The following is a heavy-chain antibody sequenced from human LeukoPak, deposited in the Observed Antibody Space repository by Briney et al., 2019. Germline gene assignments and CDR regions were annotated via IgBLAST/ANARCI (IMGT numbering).Heavy chain of an antibody. D-gene: IGHD3-3*01. CDR3: ASYYDFESYFDY. CDR1: GFTFSIYS. Sequence: GGSLRLSCAASGFTFSIYSMSWVRQAPGKGLEWVANIKQDGSEKYYVDSVKGRFTISRDNAKNSLYLQMNSLRAEDTAVYYCASYYDFESYFDYWGQGTLVTVSS. CDR2: IKQDGSEK. J-gene: IGHJ4*02. V-gene: IGHV3-7*01.